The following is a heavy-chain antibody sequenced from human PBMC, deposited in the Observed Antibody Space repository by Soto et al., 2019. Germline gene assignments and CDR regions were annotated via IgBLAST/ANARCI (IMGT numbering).Heavy chain of an antibody. CDR3: ARDPLSPYSSSSGY. J-gene: IGHJ4*02. D-gene: IGHD6-13*01. CDR2: IIPILGIA. Sequence: QVQLVQSGAEVKKPGSSVKVSCKASGGTFSSYTISWVRQAPGQGLEWMGRIIPILGIANYAQKFQGRVTITADKSTITAYMELSSLRSEDTAVYYCARDPLSPYSSSSGYWGQGTLVTVSS. CDR1: GGTFSSYT. V-gene: IGHV1-69*08.